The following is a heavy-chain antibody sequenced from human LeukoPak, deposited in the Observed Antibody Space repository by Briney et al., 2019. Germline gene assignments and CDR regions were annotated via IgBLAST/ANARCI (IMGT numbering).Heavy chain of an antibody. D-gene: IGHD3-16*01. V-gene: IGHV3-7*01. CDR2: MSEEGNEI. J-gene: IGHJ4*02. Sequence: GGPLRLSCAASGFTFSTFSMPWVRQPPGKGLEWVVKMSEEGNEIFNVDSVKGRLTISRDNAKNSLFLQMNSLRAGDTAVYYWVRALGGESDYWGQGTLVTVSS. CDR1: GFTFSTFS. CDR3: VRALGGESDY.